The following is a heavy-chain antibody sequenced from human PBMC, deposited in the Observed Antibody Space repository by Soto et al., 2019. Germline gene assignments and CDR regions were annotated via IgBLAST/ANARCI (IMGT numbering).Heavy chain of an antibody. CDR2: VNPSGGHT. J-gene: IGHJ4*02. D-gene: IGHD2-21*02. V-gene: IGHV1-46*01. CDR3: ARGGHVVVVTAALDY. CDR1: GDTFTDYY. Sequence: QVQLMQSGAEVKKPGASVKVSCKASGDTFTDYYIHWVRQAPGQGLEWMGTVNPSGGHTTYAQHFLGRVTMTRVTSTSTLYMELTSLTSDDTAIYDCARGGHVVVVTAALDYWGQGTLVTVSS.